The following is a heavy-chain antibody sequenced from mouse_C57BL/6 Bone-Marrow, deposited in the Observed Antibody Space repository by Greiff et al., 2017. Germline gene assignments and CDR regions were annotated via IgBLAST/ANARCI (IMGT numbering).Heavy chain of an antibody. J-gene: IGHJ4*01. Sequence: QVQLQQSGAEFVKPGASVKLSCKASGYTFISYWMHWVKQRPGRGLEWIGRFDLNSGGTKYNEKFKSKATLTVDKPSSTAYMQLCSLTSEDSAVYYCASVYYYGSSPPYYAMDYWGQGTSVTVSS. CDR3: ASVYYYGSSPPYYAMDY. CDR2: FDLNSGGT. V-gene: IGHV1-72*01. CDR1: GYTFISYW. D-gene: IGHD1-1*01.